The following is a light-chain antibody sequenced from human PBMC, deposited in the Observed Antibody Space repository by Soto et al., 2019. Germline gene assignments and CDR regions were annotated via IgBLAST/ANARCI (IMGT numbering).Light chain of an antibody. J-gene: IGLJ2*01. CDR3: SSYTSSSNLDVV. CDR2: DVS. V-gene: IGLV2-14*03. Sequence: QSALTQPASVSGSPGQSITISCPGISSDVGGYNYVSWYQHHPGKAPKLIIYDVSNRPSGVSSRFSGSKSGSTASLTISGLQAEDEADYYCSSYTSSSNLDVVFGGGTKVTVL. CDR1: SSDVGGYNY.